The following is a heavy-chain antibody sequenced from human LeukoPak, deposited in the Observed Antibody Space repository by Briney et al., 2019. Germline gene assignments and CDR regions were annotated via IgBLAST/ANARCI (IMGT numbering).Heavy chain of an antibody. V-gene: IGHV4-30-4*08. CDR3: ARAWSTTVTTLFDY. CDR1: GGSISSGGYY. D-gene: IGHD4-17*01. Sequence: PSETLSLTCTVSGGSISSGGYYWSWIRQPPGKGLEWIGYIYYSGSTYYNPSLKSRVTISVDTSKNQFSLKLSSVTAADTAVYYCARAWSTTVTTLFDYWGQGTLVTVSS. J-gene: IGHJ4*02. CDR2: IYYSGST.